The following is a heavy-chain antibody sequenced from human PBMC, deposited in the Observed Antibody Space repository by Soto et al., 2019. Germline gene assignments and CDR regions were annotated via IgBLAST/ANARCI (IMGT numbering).Heavy chain of an antibody. D-gene: IGHD3-10*01. V-gene: IGHV3-30*18. Sequence: QVQLVESGGGVVQPGRSLRLSCAASGFTFSSYGMHWVRQAPGKGLEWVAVISYDGSNKYYADSVKGRFTISRDNSKNTRYLQMNSLRAEDTAVYYCAKYRATMVRGAQHAPWFDPWGQGTLVTVSS. CDR2: ISYDGSNK. CDR3: AKYRATMVRGAQHAPWFDP. CDR1: GFTFSSYG. J-gene: IGHJ5*02.